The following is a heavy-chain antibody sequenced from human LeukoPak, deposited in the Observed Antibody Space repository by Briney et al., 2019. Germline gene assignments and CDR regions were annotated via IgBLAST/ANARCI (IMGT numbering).Heavy chain of an antibody. CDR3: AKPLYSSSWFFDY. D-gene: IGHD6-13*01. Sequence: GGSLRLSCAASGFTFDDYAMHWVRQAPGKGLEWVSGITWNSGSIGYADSVKGRFTISRDNSKNTLYLQMNSLRAEDTAVYYCAKPLYSSSWFFDYWGQGTLVTVSS. CDR1: GFTFDDYA. J-gene: IGHJ4*02. CDR2: ITWNSGSI. V-gene: IGHV3-9*01.